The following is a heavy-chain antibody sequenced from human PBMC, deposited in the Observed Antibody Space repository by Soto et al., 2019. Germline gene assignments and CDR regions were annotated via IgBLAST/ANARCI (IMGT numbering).Heavy chain of an antibody. Sequence: TLSLTCTVSVLPVGSGGYYWTWIRQHPGRGLEWIGYIYHIGSPYYNPSLENRVTISLDTAKNQFSLNLTSVTAADTAIYYCVRDRALDSSGHWFDTWGQGTLVTVSS. D-gene: IGHD3-22*01. V-gene: IGHV4-31*03. CDR1: VLPVGSGGYY. CDR3: VRDRALDSSGHWFDT. CDR2: IYHIGSP. J-gene: IGHJ5*02.